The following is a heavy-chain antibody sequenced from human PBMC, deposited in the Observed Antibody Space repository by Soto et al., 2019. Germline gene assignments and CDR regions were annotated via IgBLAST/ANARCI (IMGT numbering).Heavy chain of an antibody. Sequence: QVQLVQSGAEVKKPGSSVKVSCKASGGTFSSYAISWVRQAPGQGLEWMGGIIPIFGTANYAQKFQGRVTITADESTSTAYMELSSLRSEDTAVYYCARRAGYDFCSSRGDYFDYWGQGTLVTVSS. D-gene: IGHD3-3*01. V-gene: IGHV1-69*01. J-gene: IGHJ4*02. CDR1: GGTFSSYA. CDR3: ARRAGYDFCSSRGDYFDY. CDR2: IIPIFGTA.